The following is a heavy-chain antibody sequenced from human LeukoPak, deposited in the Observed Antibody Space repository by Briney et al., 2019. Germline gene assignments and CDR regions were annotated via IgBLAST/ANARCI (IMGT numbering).Heavy chain of an antibody. V-gene: IGHV1-69*04. CDR1: GGTFSSYA. J-gene: IGHJ6*02. D-gene: IGHD2-15*01. CDR3: ARLYCSGGSCYYYYYYGMDV. Sequence: ASVKVSCKASGGTFSSYAISWVRQAPGQGLEWMGRIIPILGIANYAQKFQGRVTITADKSTSTAYMELSSLRSEDTAVYYCARLYCSGGSCYYYYYYGMDVWGQGTTVTVSS. CDR2: IIPILGIA.